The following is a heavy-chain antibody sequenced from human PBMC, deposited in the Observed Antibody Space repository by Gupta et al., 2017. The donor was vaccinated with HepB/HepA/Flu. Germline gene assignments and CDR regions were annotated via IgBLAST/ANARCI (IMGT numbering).Heavy chain of an antibody. D-gene: IGHD3-22*01. CDR1: GDSLSGTDSS. CDR2: IYYAGST. J-gene: IGHJ4*02. CDR3: ASHPRISAYYET. Sequence: QLQLQESGPGLVKPSETLSLPCTFSGDSLSGTDSSWGWIRQSPGKGLEWIGSIYYAGSTYYNPSLKSRVTISIDTSKNQFSLKLRSVTAADSAVYYCASHPRISAYYETWGQGTLVTVSS. V-gene: IGHV4-39*01.